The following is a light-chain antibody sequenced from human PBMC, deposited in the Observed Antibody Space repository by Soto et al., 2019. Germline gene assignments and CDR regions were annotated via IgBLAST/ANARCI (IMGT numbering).Light chain of an antibody. V-gene: IGLV2-14*01. J-gene: IGLJ1*01. Sequence: QSVLTQPASVSGSPGQSITISCTGTSSDVGGYNYVSWYQQHPGKAPKLMIYDVSNRPSGVSNRFSGSKSGNTASLTISGLQAEDEADYCSSYTSSSTLPYVFGTGTKLTVL. CDR1: SSDVGGYNY. CDR3: SSYTSSSTLPYV. CDR2: DVS.